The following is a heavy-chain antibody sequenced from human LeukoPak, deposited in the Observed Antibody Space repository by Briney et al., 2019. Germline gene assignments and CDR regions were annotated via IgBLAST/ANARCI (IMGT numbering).Heavy chain of an antibody. J-gene: IGHJ4*02. D-gene: IGHD6-6*01. Sequence: SETLSLTCSVSGGSVSNYYWSWIRQPPGKGLEWIGYVYYTGSTTYNPSLKSRVTMFEDKSKNQFSLRLYSVTVADTAVYYCARHFAYSSSSYFDYWGQGSLVTVSS. CDR2: VYYTGST. V-gene: IGHV4-59*08. CDR1: GGSVSNYY. CDR3: ARHFAYSSSSYFDY.